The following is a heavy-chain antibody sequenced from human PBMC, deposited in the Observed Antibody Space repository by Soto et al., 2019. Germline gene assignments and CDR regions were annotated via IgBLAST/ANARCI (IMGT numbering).Heavy chain of an antibody. CDR1: VFTFSSYA. Sequence: GGSLRLSCAASVFTFSSYAMHWVRQAPGKGLEWVAVISYDGSNKYYADSVKGRFTISRDNSKNTLYLQMNSLRAEDTAVYYCARDRVVVVAATTHPAGYNWFDPWGQGTLVTVSS. CDR2: ISYDGSNK. V-gene: IGHV3-30-3*01. D-gene: IGHD2-15*01. CDR3: ARDRVVVVAATTHPAGYNWFDP. J-gene: IGHJ5*02.